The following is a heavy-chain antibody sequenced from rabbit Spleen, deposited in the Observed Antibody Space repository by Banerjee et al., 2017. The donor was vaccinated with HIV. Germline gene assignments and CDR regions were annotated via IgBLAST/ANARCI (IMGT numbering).Heavy chain of an antibody. D-gene: IGHD7-1*01. J-gene: IGHJ4*01. CDR1: GFSFSSNW. Sequence: QSLEESGGGLVKPGGTLTLTCTVSGFSFSSNWICWVRQAPGKGLEWIGYIDLLFGTTYYANWVNGRFTVSSHNAQNTLYLQLNSLTAADTATYFCAMSPYGDSAGYDAASNLWGPGTLVTVS. V-gene: IGHV1S7*01. CDR2: IDLLFGTT. CDR3: AMSPYGDSAGYDAASNL.